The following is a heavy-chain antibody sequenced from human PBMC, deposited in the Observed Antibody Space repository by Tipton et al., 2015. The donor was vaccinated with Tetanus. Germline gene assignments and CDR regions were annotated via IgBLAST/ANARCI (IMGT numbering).Heavy chain of an antibody. CDR2: TYYRSEWYY. CDR1: GDSVSGNSAA. D-gene: IGHD4-17*01. Sequence: LVKPTQTLSLTCAISGDSVSGNSAAWNWIRQSPSRGLEWLGRTYYRSEWYYDYAVSVKSRITINPDTSKNQLSLQLNSVTPDDTAVYYCARSRGGDLDYWGQGTLVTVPS. J-gene: IGHJ4*02. V-gene: IGHV6-1*01. CDR3: ARSRGGDLDY.